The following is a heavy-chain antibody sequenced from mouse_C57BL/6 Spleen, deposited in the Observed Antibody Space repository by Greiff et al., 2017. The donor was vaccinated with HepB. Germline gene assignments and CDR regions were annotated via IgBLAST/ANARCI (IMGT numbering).Heavy chain of an antibody. J-gene: IGHJ2*01. D-gene: IGHD1-1*01. CDR1: GYAFSSSW. CDR3: ARDYYGSSYPVY. CDR2: IYPGDGDT. Sequence: VQLQQSGPELVKPGASVKISCKASGYAFSSSWMHWVKQRPGKGLEWIGRIYPGDGDTNYNGKFKGKATLTADKSSSTAYMQLSSLTSEDSAVYFCARDYYGSSYPVYWGQGTTLTVSS. V-gene: IGHV1-82*01.